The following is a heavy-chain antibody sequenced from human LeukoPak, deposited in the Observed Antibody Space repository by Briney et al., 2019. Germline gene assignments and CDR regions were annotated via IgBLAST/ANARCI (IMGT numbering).Heavy chain of an antibody. D-gene: IGHD3-9*01. V-gene: IGHV3-15*01. J-gene: IGHJ4*02. Sequence: PGGSLRLSCAASGFTFSNAWMSWVRQAPGKGLEWVGRIKSKTDGGTTDYAAPVKGRFTISRDDSKNTLYLQMNSLKTEDTAVYYCTTDRFDWLLSPFDYWGQGTLVTVSS. CDR1: GFTFSNAW. CDR3: TTDRFDWLLSPFDY. CDR2: IKSKTDGGTT.